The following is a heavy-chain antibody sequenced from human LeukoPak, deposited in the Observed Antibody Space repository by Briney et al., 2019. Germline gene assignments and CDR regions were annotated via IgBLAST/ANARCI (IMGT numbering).Heavy chain of an antibody. D-gene: IGHD6-19*01. Sequence: HPGGSLRLSCAASGFTLSSYAMSWVRQAPGKGLEWVSAISGSGGSTYYADSVKGRFTISRDSSKNTLYLQMNSLRAEDTAVYYCAKGLSGWSPFDPWGQGTLVTVSS. CDR3: AKGLSGWSPFDP. CDR2: ISGSGGST. V-gene: IGHV3-23*01. J-gene: IGHJ5*02. CDR1: GFTLSSYA.